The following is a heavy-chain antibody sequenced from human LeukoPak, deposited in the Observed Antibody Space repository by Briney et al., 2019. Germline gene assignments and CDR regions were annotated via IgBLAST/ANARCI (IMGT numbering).Heavy chain of an antibody. D-gene: IGHD3-9*01. CDR1: GGSISTYY. J-gene: IGHJ4*02. Sequence: SETLSLTCTVSGGSISTYYWSWIRQPAEKGLEWIGRVSTSGTTQYNPSFKGRVTMSVDTSSNQFSLKLSSVTAADTAVYYCARGSYYDTLTGYYRGSFDSWGQGTLVTVSS. CDR3: ARGSYYDTLTGYYRGSFDS. V-gene: IGHV4-4*07. CDR2: VSTSGTT.